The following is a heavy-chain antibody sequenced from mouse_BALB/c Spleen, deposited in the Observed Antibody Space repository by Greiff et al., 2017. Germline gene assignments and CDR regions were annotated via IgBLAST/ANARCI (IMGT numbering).Heavy chain of an antibody. CDR2: IYPGNVNT. V-gene: IGHV1S56*01. Sequence: QVHVKQSGPELVKPGASVRISCKASGYTFTSYYIHWVKQRPGQGLEWIGWIYPGNVNTKYNEKFKGKATLTADKSSSTAYMQLSSLTSEDSAVYFCAREKERGDYSWFAYWGQGTLVTVSA. J-gene: IGHJ3*01. CDR1: GYTFTSYY. D-gene: IGHD1-1*01. CDR3: AREKERGDYSWFAY.